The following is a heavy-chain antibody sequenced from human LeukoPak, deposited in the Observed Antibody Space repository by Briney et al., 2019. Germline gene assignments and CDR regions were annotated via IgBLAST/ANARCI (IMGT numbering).Heavy chain of an antibody. CDR1: GYTFTSYD. J-gene: IGHJ3*02. CDR2: MNPNSGNT. D-gene: IGHD3-22*01. Sequence: GASVKVSCKASGYTFTSYDINWVRQAPGQGLEWMGWMNPNSGNTGYAQKFQGRVTMTRNTSISTAYMELSSLRSEDTAVYYCARADSSNSHGAFDIWGQGTMVTVSS. CDR3: ARADSSNSHGAFDI. V-gene: IGHV1-8*01.